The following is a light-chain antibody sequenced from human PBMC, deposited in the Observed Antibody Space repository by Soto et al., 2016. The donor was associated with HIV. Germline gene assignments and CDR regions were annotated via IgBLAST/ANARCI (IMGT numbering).Light chain of an antibody. V-gene: IGKV1-39*01. J-gene: IGKJ1*01. Sequence: DIQMTQSPSSLSASVGDRVTITCRASQSISSYLNWYQQKPGKAPKLLIYAASSLQSGVPSRFSGSGSETDFTLTISSLQPEDFAGYYCQQSYSTPWTFGQGPRWTSN. CDR3: QQSYSTPWT. CDR2: AAS. CDR1: QSISSY.